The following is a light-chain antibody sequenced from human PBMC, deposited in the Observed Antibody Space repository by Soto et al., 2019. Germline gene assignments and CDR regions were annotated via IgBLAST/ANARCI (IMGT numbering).Light chain of an antibody. Sequence: QSALTQPPSVSGSPGQSVTISCTGTSSDVGKYDRVSWYQPPPGTAPKLIIYEVTNRPSGVPARFSGSKSGNTASLTISGLQAEDEADYYCSSYTSTSRYVFGAGTKVTVL. V-gene: IGLV2-18*02. CDR2: EVT. CDR1: SSDVGKYDR. J-gene: IGLJ1*01. CDR3: SSYTSTSRYV.